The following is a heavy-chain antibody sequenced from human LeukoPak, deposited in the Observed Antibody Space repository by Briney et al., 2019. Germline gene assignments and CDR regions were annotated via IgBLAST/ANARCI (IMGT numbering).Heavy chain of an antibody. J-gene: IGHJ4*02. CDR2: ISGSGGST. Sequence: GGSLRLSCAASGFTFSSYAMSWVRQAPGKGLEWVSAISGSGGSTYYADSVKGRFTISRDNSKNTLYLQMNSLRAEDTAVYYCARDGGYASFFDYWGQGTLVTVSS. CDR1: GFTFSSYA. D-gene: IGHD5-12*01. CDR3: ARDGGYASFFDY. V-gene: IGHV3-23*01.